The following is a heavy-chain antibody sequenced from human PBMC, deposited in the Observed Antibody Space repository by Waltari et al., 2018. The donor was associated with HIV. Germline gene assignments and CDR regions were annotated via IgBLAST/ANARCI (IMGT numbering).Heavy chain of an antibody. CDR2: IARVFGV. CDR3: AKSDCGELVRGQKAVEV. J-gene: IGHJ3*01. CDR1: GGAFDTFA. V-gene: IGHV1-69*19. D-gene: IGHD4-17*01. Sequence: QSGAEAKKPGSSVKVSCQASGGAFDTFAFTWVRHAPGQGLEWRGGIARVFGVRYAQNFHGRIAITSSPATRTVFLELGGLRSDDTAVDFCAKSDCGELVRGQKAVEVWGRGT.